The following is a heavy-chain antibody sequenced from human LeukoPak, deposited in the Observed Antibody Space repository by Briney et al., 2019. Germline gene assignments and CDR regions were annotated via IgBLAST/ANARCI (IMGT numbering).Heavy chain of an antibody. CDR2: IKSKADGGTT. J-gene: IGHJ4*02. CDR3: TTDDYYDSSGYSPGFDS. CDR1: GFTVSSND. D-gene: IGHD3-22*01. V-gene: IGHV3-15*01. Sequence: GGSLRLSCAASGFTVSSNDVSWVRQTPGKGLEWIGRIKSKADGGTTDYAAPVKGRFTISRDDSKNTLYLQMNSLKIEDTAVYYCTTDDYYDSSGYSPGFDSWGQGTLVTVSS.